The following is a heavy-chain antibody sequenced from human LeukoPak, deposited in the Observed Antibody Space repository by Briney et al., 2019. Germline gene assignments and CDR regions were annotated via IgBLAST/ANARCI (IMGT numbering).Heavy chain of an antibody. D-gene: IGHD3-3*02. CDR2: INSDGSST. J-gene: IGHJ4*02. CDR1: GSSFSSYW. V-gene: IGHV3-74*01. CDR3: ARDLLGAGGWLDY. Sequence: GGSLRLSCAASGSSFSSYWMHWVRQAPGKGLVWVSRINSDGSSTSYADSVKGRFTISRDNAKNTLYLQMNSLRAEDTAVYYCARDLLGAGGWLDYWGQGTLVTVSS.